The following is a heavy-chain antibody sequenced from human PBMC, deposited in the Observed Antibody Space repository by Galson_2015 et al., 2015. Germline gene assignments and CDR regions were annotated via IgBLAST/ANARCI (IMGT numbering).Heavy chain of an antibody. D-gene: IGHD2-15*01. V-gene: IGHV4-59*01. Sequence: ETLSLTCTVSGDSIGSYYWSWIRQPPGKGLEWIGFIYQSGSTSYNPSLKSRVTISMDTSKNQFSLKLSSVTAADTAVYYCARYCSGGSCYPFRYYYYYMDAWGKGTSVTVSS. J-gene: IGHJ6*03. CDR2: IYQSGST. CDR1: GDSIGSYY. CDR3: ARYCSGGSCYPFRYYYYYMDA.